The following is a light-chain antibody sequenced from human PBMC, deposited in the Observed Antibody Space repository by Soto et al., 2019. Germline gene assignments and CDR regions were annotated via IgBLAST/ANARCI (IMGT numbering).Light chain of an antibody. J-gene: IGKJ2*03. V-gene: IGKV3-11*01. CDR3: QQRSIG. Sequence: EIVLTQSPDTLSLSPGERAILSCSASQSVGTYLVCYQQKPGQAPRLLIYGASNRATGIPARFSGSGSGTDFTLTISSLEPEDVAVYYCQQRSIGFGQGTKLDIK. CDR2: GAS. CDR1: QSVGTY.